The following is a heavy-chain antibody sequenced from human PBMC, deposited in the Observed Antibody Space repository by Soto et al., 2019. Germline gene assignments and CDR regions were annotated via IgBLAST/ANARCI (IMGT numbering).Heavy chain of an antibody. Sequence: SETLSLTCTVSGCSISSNTFYWVRLRPPPGKGLEWVGSIYYSSSTYYNPSLNRLTTTSVNTTNNQFSLKLSSVTAADTAVYYCARGDGGYYNADALDIWGKETMVTVSS. CDR2: IYYSSST. V-gene: IGHV4-39*07. CDR1: GCSISSNTFY. CDR3: ARGDGGYYNADALDI. J-gene: IGHJ3*02. D-gene: IGHD3-22*01.